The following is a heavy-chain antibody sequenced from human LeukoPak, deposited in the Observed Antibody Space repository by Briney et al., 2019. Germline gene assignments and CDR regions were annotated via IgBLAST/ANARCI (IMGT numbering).Heavy chain of an antibody. Sequence: AESLKISCKGSGYSFTSYWIGWVRHMPGKVLEWRGIIYPGDSDTRDSPYYQGQITILADKSISTAYLQWSSLKASDTAMYYCARLSRSGYYYWFDPWGQGTLVTVSS. J-gene: IGHJ5*02. V-gene: IGHV5-51*01. D-gene: IGHD3-22*01. CDR3: ARLSRSGYYYWFDP. CDR2: IYPGDSDT. CDR1: GYSFTSYW.